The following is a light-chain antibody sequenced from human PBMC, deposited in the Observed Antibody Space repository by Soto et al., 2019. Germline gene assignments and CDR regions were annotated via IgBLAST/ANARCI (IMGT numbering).Light chain of an antibody. J-gene: IGKJ5*01. CDR2: DAS. V-gene: IGKV3-11*01. Sequence: ALSLATLSLTTEERATLSCRASQSDSNFLAWYQQKPGQAPRLLIYDASNMATGIPARFSGSGSGTDFTLFHGGQEPEDSSVDYGYQRVTFAEGTRLEVK. CDR1: QSDSNF. CDR3: YQRVT.